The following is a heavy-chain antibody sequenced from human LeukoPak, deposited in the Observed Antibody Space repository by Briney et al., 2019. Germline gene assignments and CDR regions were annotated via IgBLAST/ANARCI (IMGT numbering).Heavy chain of an antibody. CDR1: GASVSRGGYY. D-gene: IGHD1-26*01. J-gene: IGHJ4*02. CDR3: ATAEWENFYFDS. Sequence: SETLSLTCTVSGASVSRGGYYWSWIRQHPGKGLQWIGFTSYGGGAYYNPSLMSRITMSVDPSQNQFSLKMRDVTAADTAVYFCATAEWENFYFDSWGQGALVAVTS. V-gene: IGHV4-31*03. CDR2: TSYGGGA.